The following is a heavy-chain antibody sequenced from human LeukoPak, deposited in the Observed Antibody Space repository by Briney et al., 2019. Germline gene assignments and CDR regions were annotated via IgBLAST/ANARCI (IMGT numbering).Heavy chain of an antibody. CDR3: ARDDPTTSGAFDI. D-gene: IGHD1-7*01. CDR2: IYYSGST. Sequence: PSETLSLTCTVSGGSISSYYWSWIRQPPGKGLEWIGYIYYSGSTNYNPSLKSRVTISVDTSKNQFSLKLSSVTAADTAVYYCARDDPTTSGAFDIWGQGTMVTVSS. V-gene: IGHV4-59*01. J-gene: IGHJ3*02. CDR1: GGSISSYY.